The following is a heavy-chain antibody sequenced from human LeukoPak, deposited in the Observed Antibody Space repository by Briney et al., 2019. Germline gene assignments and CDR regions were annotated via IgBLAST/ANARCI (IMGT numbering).Heavy chain of an antibody. CDR1: GFTFDDYA. CDR3: AKDFTSRFLEWLLLGGPFDY. D-gene: IGHD3-3*01. CDR2: ISWNSGSI. J-gene: IGHJ4*02. Sequence: GGSLRLSCAASGFTFDDYAMHWVRQAPGKGLEWVSGISWNSGSIGYADSVKGRFTISRDNAKNSLHLQMNSLRAEDTALYYCAKDFTSRFLEWLLLGGPFDYWGQGTLVTVSS. V-gene: IGHV3-9*01.